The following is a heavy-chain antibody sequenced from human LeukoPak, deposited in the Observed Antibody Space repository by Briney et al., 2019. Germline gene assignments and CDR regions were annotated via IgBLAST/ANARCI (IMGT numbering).Heavy chain of an antibody. CDR2: INHSGST. V-gene: IGHV4-34*01. CDR3: ARGVRPITMVRGVKSDYYYGMDV. J-gene: IGHJ6*02. CDR1: GGSFSGYY. Sequence: SETLSLTCVVYGGSFSGYYWSWIRQPPGKGLEWIGEINHSGSTNYNPSLKSRVTISVDTSKNQFSLKLSSVTAADTAVYYCARGVRPITMVRGVKSDYYYGMDVWGQGTTVTVSS. D-gene: IGHD3-10*01.